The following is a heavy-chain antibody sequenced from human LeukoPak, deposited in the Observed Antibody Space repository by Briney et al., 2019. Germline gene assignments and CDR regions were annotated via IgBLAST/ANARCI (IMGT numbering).Heavy chain of an antibody. V-gene: IGHV4-38-2*01. J-gene: IGHJ4*02. D-gene: IGHD3-22*01. Sequence: PSETLSLTCAVSGYSISGGYYWGWIRQPPGKGLEWIGSIYHSGSTYYNPSLKSRVPISVDTSKNQFSLKLSSVTAADTAVYYCARVGSGYVVIDYWGQGTLVTVSS. CDR3: ARVGSGYVVIDY. CDR1: GYSISGGYY. CDR2: IYHSGST.